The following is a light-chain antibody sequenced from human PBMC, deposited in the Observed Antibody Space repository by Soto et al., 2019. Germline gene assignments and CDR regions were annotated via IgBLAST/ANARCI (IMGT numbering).Light chain of an antibody. Sequence: EAELTQSPAPLSLSPGERATLSCRASQSVSSYLAWYQQKPGQAPRLIIYDAYNRATGIPPRFSGSGSGTEFTLTISSLQPDDVATYYCQQYNSYSSTLGQGTKVDIK. V-gene: IGKV3-11*01. CDR1: QSVSSY. CDR2: DAY. CDR3: QQYNSYSST. J-gene: IGKJ1*01.